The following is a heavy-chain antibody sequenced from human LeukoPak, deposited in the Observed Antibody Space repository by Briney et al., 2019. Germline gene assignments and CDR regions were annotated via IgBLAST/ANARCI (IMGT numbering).Heavy chain of an antibody. J-gene: IGHJ4*02. CDR2: SRNKANSYST. CDR1: GFYFNNYW. CDR3: ARVGGNYYVDY. D-gene: IGHD4-23*01. Sequence: GGSLRLSCAASGFYFNNYWMTWVRQAPGKGLEWVGRSRNKANSYSTEYAASVKGRFTISRDDSKNSLYLQMNSLKTEDTAVYYCARVGGNYYVDYWGQGSLVTVAS. V-gene: IGHV3-72*01.